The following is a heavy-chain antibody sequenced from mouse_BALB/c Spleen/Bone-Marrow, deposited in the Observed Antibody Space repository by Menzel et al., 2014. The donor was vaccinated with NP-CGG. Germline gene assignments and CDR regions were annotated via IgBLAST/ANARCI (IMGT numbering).Heavy chain of an antibody. CDR1: GFAFSSYD. Sequence: EVQVVESGGGLVKPGGSLKLSCAASGFAFSSYDMSWVRQTPEKRLEWVAYISSGGGSTYYPDTVKGRFTISRDNAKNTLCLQMSSLKSEDTAMYYCAREVLRDYFDYWGQGTTLTVSS. V-gene: IGHV5-12-1*01. D-gene: IGHD1-1*01. J-gene: IGHJ2*01. CDR3: AREVLRDYFDY. CDR2: ISSGGGST.